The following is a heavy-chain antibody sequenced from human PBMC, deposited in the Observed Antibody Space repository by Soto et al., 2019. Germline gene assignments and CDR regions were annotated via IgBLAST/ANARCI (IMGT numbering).Heavy chain of an antibody. J-gene: IGHJ1*01. CDR3: VRGVPPIAVAGKEYFQH. Sequence: GGSLRLSCAASGFTFSSYGMHWVRQAPGKGLEWVAVIWYDGSNKYYADSVKGRFTISRDNSKNTLYLQMNSLRAEDTAVYYCVRGVPPIAVAGKEYFQHWGQGTLVTVSS. D-gene: IGHD6-19*01. CDR2: IWYDGSNK. CDR1: GFTFSSYG. V-gene: IGHV3-33*01.